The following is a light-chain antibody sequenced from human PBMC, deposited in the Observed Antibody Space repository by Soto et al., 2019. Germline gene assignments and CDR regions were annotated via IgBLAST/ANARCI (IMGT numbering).Light chain of an antibody. V-gene: IGKV3D-15*01. J-gene: IGKJ3*01. CDR3: QQYGSSLIFT. CDR2: DVS. CDR1: QSVSSN. Sequence: EIVMTQSPATLSVSPGERATLSCRASQSVSSNLAWYQQKPGQAPRLLIYDVSNRAAGIPARFSGSGSGTDFTLTISRLEPEDFAVYYCQQYGSSLIFTFGPGTKVDIK.